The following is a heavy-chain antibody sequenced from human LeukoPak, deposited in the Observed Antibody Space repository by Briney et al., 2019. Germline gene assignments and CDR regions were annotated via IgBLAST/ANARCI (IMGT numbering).Heavy chain of an antibody. Sequence: ASVKVSCKASGYTFTSYYIVWVRQAPGQGLEWMGRIDPSGGSTSYAQKFQGRVTMTRGTSTSTVYMELSSLISEDTAVYYCARNSGSGFDYWGQGTLLTVAS. CDR2: IDPSGGST. V-gene: IGHV1-46*01. D-gene: IGHD2-15*01. CDR1: GYTFTSYY. CDR3: ARNSGSGFDY. J-gene: IGHJ4*02.